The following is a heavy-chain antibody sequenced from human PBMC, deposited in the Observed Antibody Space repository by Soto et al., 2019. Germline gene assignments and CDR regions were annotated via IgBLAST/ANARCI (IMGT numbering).Heavy chain of an antibody. D-gene: IGHD6-19*01. Sequence: QLQLQESGSGLVKPSQTLSLTCAVSGGSISSGGYSWSWIRQPPGKGLEWIGYIYHSGSTYYNLTLKSRVTISVDRSKNQFSLRLCSVNAADTAVYYCARVGGLGAVAVDYWGQGTLVTVSS. CDR3: ARVGGLGAVAVDY. CDR1: GGSISSGGYS. J-gene: IGHJ4*02. V-gene: IGHV4-30-2*01. CDR2: IYHSGST.